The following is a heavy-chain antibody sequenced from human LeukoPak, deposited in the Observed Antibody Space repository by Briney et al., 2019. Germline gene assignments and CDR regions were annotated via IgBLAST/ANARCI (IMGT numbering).Heavy chain of an antibody. J-gene: IGHJ4*02. D-gene: IGHD5-18*01. V-gene: IGHV3-23*01. CDR2: ITGSGGGT. Sequence: GGSLRLSCVASGLTFSSYAMRWVRQAPGKGLEWVSVITGSGGGTYYADSVKGRFTISRDNSKHTLYLQMNSLRAEDTAVYYCAKVGKWIQLWFDYWGQGSLVTVSS. CDR3: AKVGKWIQLWFDY. CDR1: GLTFSSYA.